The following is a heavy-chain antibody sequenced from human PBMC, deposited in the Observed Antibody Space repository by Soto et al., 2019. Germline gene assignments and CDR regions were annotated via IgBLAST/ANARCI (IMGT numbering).Heavy chain of an antibody. D-gene: IGHD1-1*01. CDR3: AKDLVEPPHSPDTNYYYYGMDV. Sequence: GGSLRLSCAASGFTFSSYGMHWVRQAPGKGLEWVAVISYDGSNKYYADSVKGRFTISRDNSKNTLYLQMNSLRAEDTAVYYCAKDLVEPPHSPDTNYYYYGMDVWGQGTTVTVSS. J-gene: IGHJ6*02. V-gene: IGHV3-30*18. CDR1: GFTFSSYG. CDR2: ISYDGSNK.